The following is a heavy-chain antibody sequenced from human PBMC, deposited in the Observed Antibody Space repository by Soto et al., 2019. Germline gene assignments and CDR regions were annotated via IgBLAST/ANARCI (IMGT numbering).Heavy chain of an antibody. D-gene: IGHD6-19*01. V-gene: IGHV3-53*01. CDR3: VQTTGWPGFDF. Sequence: VQLVESGGGLIQPGGSLRLSCAASGFTVSSKYMTWVRQAPGKGLEWASVIYGGGTTYYADSVKGRFTISRDNSTNTLSLQVNSLRAEDTAVYYCVQTTGWPGFDFWGQGTLVPISS. CDR1: GFTVSSKY. CDR2: IYGGGTT. J-gene: IGHJ4*02.